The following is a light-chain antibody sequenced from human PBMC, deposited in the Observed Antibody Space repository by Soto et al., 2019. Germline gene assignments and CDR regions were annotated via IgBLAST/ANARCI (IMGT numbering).Light chain of an antibody. CDR3: AAWDYSLNAL. Sequence: QSVLTQPPSASGTPGQSVTISCSGSSSNIGDNPVNWYRHLPGAAPTLLIYLNDQRPSGVPDRFSGSKSGTSASLVISGLQPGDEADYYCAAWDYSLNALFGTGTKVT. J-gene: IGLJ1*01. CDR2: LND. V-gene: IGLV1-44*01. CDR1: SSNIGDNP.